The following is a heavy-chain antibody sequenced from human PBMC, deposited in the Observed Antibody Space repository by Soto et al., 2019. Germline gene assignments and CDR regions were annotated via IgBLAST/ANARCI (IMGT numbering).Heavy chain of an antibody. CDR3: ARVLVAAAGTVWFDP. Sequence: SETLSLTCGVSGGSISSGGYSWSWIRQRPGKGLEWIGYIYHSGSTYYNPSLKSRVTISVDRSKNQFSLKLSSVTAADTAVYYCARVLVAAAGTVWFDPWGQGTLVTVSS. V-gene: IGHV4-30-2*01. D-gene: IGHD6-13*01. J-gene: IGHJ5*02. CDR2: IYHSGST. CDR1: GGSISSGGYS.